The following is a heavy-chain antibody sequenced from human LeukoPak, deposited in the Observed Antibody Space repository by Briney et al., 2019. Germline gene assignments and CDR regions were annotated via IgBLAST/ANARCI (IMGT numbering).Heavy chain of an antibody. CDR1: GYTFTSYG. CDR3: ARVYYYDSSGHNWFDP. D-gene: IGHD3-22*01. CDR2: ITGYNANA. V-gene: IGHV1-18*01. Sequence: ASVKASCKASGYTFTSYGISWVRQAPVQGLEWMGWITGYNANAKYAQNLQGRVTMTTDTSTSTAYMDPRSLRSDDTAVYYCARVYYYDSSGHNWFDPWGQGTLVTVSS. J-gene: IGHJ5*02.